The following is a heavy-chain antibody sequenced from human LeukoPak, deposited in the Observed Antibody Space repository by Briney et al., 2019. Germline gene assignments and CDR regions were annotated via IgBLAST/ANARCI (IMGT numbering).Heavy chain of an antibody. J-gene: IGHJ4*02. V-gene: IGHV3-21*01. CDR2: ISSSSSYI. Sequence: TGGSLRLSCAASGFTFSSYAMSWVRQAPGKGLEWVSSISSSSSYIYYADSVKGRFTISRDNAKNSLYLQMNSLRAKDTAVYYCARPAGWELLTGAFDYWGQGTLVTVSS. CDR1: GFTFSSYA. CDR3: ARPAGWELLTGAFDY. D-gene: IGHD1-26*01.